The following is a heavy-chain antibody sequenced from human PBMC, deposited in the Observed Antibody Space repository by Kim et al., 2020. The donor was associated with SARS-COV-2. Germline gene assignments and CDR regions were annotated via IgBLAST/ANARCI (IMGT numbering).Heavy chain of an antibody. CDR2: ISYSGNS. CDR1: GGSIRSGGKF. V-gene: IGHV4-31*03. Sequence: SETLSLTCSVSGGSIRSGGKFWTWIRQHPAKGLEWIGYISYSGNSHYSPSLRSRVSISLQTSENQFSLKLTSVTAADTAVYYCARGEPLDYWGPGILVTV. CDR3: ARGEPLDY. J-gene: IGHJ4*02.